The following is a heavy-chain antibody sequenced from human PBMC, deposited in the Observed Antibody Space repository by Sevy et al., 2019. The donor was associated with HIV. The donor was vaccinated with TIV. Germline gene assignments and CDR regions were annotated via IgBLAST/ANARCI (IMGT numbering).Heavy chain of an antibody. CDR2: IIPFLDIT. CDR3: ARGGYYDSSGPDY. V-gene: IGHV1-69*04. D-gene: IGHD3-22*01. CDR1: GGTFNNYA. Sequence: ASVKVSCKASGGTFNNYAINWLRQAPGQGLEWMGRIIPFLDITNYARKFQGRVTFTADKSSGTAHMELSSLRSDDTAVYYCARGGYYDSSGPDYWGQGTLVTVSS. J-gene: IGHJ4*02.